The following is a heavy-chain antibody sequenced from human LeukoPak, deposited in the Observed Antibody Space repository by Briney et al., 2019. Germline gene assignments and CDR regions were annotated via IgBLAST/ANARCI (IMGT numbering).Heavy chain of an antibody. CDR2: IYYSGST. CDR3: ARGLVGTIFGVVTYFDY. CDR1: GGSVSSGSYY. D-gene: IGHD3-3*01. V-gene: IGHV4-61*01. Sequence: SETLSLTCTVSGGSVSSGSYYWSWLRQPPGTGLEWIGYIYYSGSTYYNPSLKSRVTISVDTSKNQFSLKLSSVTAADTAVYYCARGLVGTIFGVVTYFDYWGQGTLVTVSS. J-gene: IGHJ4*02.